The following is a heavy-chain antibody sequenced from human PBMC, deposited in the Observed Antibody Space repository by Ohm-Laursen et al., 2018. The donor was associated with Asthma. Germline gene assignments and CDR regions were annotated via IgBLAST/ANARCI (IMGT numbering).Heavy chain of an antibody. J-gene: IGHJ4*02. D-gene: IGHD6-6*01. CDR2: ISTASTFI. Sequence: GSLRLSCTASGYTFSRYSIHWVRQVPGKGLEWVASISTASTFIYYADSVRGRFTTSRDNAKNSVYLQMNSLRVEDTAVYYCARNPTARPFDYWGQGILVTVSS. V-gene: IGHV3-21*01. CDR3: ARNPTARPFDY. CDR1: GYTFSRYS.